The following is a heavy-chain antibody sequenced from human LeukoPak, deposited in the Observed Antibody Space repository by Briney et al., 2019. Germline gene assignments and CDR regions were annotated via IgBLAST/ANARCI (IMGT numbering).Heavy chain of an antibody. CDR2: VNRDGSET. J-gene: IGHJ6*02. CDR3: ARNNGMDV. Sequence: RTGGSLRLSCAASGFALSSHWMTWVRQVPGRGPEWVANVNRDGSETYYLDSVKGRFTISKDNAKNSLYLQMNRLRAEDTALYHCARNNGMDVWGQGTTVIVSS. V-gene: IGHV3-7*03. CDR1: GFALSSHW.